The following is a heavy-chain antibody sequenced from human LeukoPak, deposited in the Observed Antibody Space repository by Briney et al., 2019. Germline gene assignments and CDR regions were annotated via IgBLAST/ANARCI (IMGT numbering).Heavy chain of an antibody. CDR1: GFTFSGYW. Sequence: GGSLSLSCADSGFTFSGYWMHWVRQAPGKGLVWVARINPDGSSTSYADSVKGRFTISRDNAKNTLSLQMNSLRAEDTAVYYCTKDTFGEQDYWGQGTLVTVSS. CDR2: INPDGSST. V-gene: IGHV3-74*01. CDR3: TKDTFGEQDY. D-gene: IGHD3-10*01. J-gene: IGHJ4*02.